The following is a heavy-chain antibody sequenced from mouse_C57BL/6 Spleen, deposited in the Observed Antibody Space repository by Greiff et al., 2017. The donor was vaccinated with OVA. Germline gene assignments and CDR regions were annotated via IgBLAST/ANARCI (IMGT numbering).Heavy chain of an antibody. CDR3: TCITTVVATPDFDV. J-gene: IGHJ1*03. CDR2: IDPENGDT. CDR1: GFNIKDDY. V-gene: IGHV14-4*01. Sequence: VQLQQSGAELVRPGASVKLSCTASGFNIKDDYMHWVKQRPEQGLEWIGWIDPENGDTEYASKFQGKATITADTSSNTAYLQLSSLTSEDTAVYYCTCITTVVATPDFDVWGTGTTVTVSS. D-gene: IGHD1-1*01.